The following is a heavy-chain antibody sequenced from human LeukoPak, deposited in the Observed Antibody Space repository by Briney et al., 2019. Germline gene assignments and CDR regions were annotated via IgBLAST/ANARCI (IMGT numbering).Heavy chain of an antibody. Sequence: GGSLRLSCAASGFTFSKSWMSWVRQTPEKGLEWVANIKEDGSAQYYVDSVRGRFTISRDNAKNLLYLQMNSLRAEDTAVYYCARGGFLKANRFDPWGQGTLVTVSS. J-gene: IGHJ5*02. V-gene: IGHV3-7*03. CDR2: IKEDGSAQ. CDR3: ARGGFLKANRFDP. D-gene: IGHD3-16*01. CDR1: GFTFSKSW.